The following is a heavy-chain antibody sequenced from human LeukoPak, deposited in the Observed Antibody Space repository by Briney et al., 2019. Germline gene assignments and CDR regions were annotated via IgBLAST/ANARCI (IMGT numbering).Heavy chain of an antibody. J-gene: IGHJ4*02. CDR1: GGSFSGYY. D-gene: IGHD5-18*01. V-gene: IGHV4-34*01. CDR2: INHSGST. Sequence: SETLSLTCAVYGGSFSGYYWSWIRQPPGKGLEWIGEINHSGSTNYNPSLKSRVTISVDTSKNQFSLKLSSVTAADTAVYYCAAYSYGYLYYFDYWGQGTLVTVSS. CDR3: AAYSYGYLYYFDY.